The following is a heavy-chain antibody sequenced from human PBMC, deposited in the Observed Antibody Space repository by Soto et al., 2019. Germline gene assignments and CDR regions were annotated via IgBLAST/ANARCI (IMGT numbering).Heavy chain of an antibody. V-gene: IGHV4-30-4*01. J-gene: IGHJ4*02. D-gene: IGHD5-18*01. CDR1: GGSISSDEDY. CDR3: ATESGSTYGYFDH. CDR2: ISNSGST. Sequence: SETLSLTCTVSGGSISSDEDYWTWIRQSPGKGLEWIGYISNSGSTGYNPSLKTRLSMSVDRSKNQFTLRLTSVTAADTAVYFCATESGSTYGYFDHWGQGTQVTVSS.